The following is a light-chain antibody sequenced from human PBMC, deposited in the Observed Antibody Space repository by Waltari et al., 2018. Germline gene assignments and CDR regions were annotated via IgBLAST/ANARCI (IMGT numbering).Light chain of an antibody. CDR3: QSYDTSLSVV. J-gene: IGLJ3*02. Sequence: QSVLTQPPSVSGAPGQRVTISCTGSGSNIGAGYDVHWYQQLPRAAPKLLIYGSSTWPVGVPDRLFGSTSGTSASLAITGLQAEDEADYYCQSYDTSLSVVFGGGTKLTVL. CDR2: GSS. V-gene: IGLV1-40*01. CDR1: GSNIGAGYD.